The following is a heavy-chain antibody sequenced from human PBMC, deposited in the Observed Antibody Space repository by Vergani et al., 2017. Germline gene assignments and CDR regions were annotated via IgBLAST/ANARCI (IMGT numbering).Heavy chain of an antibody. CDR2: ISSSSSYI. CDR1: GFTFSSYS. Sequence: EVQLVESGGGLVKPGGSLRLSCAASGFTFSSYSMNWVRQAPGKGLEWVSSISSSSSYIYYADSVKGRFTISRDNAKNSLYLQVNSLRAEDTAVYYCARVTPADYGGNPDAFDIWGQGTMVTVSS. V-gene: IGHV3-21*01. J-gene: IGHJ3*02. D-gene: IGHD4-23*01. CDR3: ARVTPADYGGNPDAFDI.